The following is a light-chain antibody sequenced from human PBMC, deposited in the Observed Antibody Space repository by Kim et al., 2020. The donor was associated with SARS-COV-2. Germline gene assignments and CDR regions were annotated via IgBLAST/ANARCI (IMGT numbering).Light chain of an antibody. Sequence: QAASVSGSPGQSITISCTGTSSDVGGYKYVSWYQQHPGKAPKLMIYDVSKRPSGVSSRFSGSKSGNTASLTISGLQAEDEADYYCSSYTSSSTYVFGTGTKVTVL. CDR1: SSDVGGYKY. CDR3: SSYTSSSTYV. J-gene: IGLJ1*01. V-gene: IGLV2-14*01. CDR2: DVS.